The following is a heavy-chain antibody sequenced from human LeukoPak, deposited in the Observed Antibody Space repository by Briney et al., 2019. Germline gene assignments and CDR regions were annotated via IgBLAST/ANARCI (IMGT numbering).Heavy chain of an antibody. V-gene: IGHV4-59*05. CDR2: IYYSGST. CDR3: ARLGWELPNWFDP. D-gene: IGHD1-26*01. J-gene: IGHJ5*02. CDR1: GGSISSYY. Sequence: SETLSLTCTVSGGSISSYYWSWIRQPAGKGLEWIGSIYYSGSTYYNPSLKSRVTISVDTSKNQFSLKLSSVTAADTAVYYCARLGWELPNWFDPWGQGTLVTVSS.